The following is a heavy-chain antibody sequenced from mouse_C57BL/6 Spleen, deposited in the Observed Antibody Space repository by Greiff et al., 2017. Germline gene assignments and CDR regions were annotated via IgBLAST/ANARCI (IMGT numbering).Heavy chain of an antibody. CDR3: ARWGMVTNYYAMDY. Sequence: EVKLQESGPGLVKPSQSLSLTCSVTGYSITSGYYWNWIRQFPGNKLEWMGYISYDGSNNYNPSLKNRISITRATSKNQFFLKLNSVTTEDTATYYCARWGMVTNYYAMDYWGQGTSVTVSS. CDR2: ISYDGSN. J-gene: IGHJ4*01. V-gene: IGHV3-6*01. D-gene: IGHD2-3*01. CDR1: GYSITSGYY.